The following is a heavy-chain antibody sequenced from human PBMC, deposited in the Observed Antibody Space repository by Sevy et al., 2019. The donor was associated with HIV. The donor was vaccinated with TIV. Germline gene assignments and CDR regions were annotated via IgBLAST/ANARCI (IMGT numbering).Heavy chain of an antibody. CDR3: AKDRLDSSFYGSNWFDF. J-gene: IGHJ5*01. CDR2: ISGSGQSS. Sequence: GESLKISCAASGFTFTSYAMYWVRQAPGKGLEWVAAISGSGQSSFYADSVKGRFTVSRDRSKNTLFLQMDSLRVEDTALYYCAKDRLDSSFYGSNWFDFWGQGTPVTVSS. D-gene: IGHD3-22*01. V-gene: IGHV3-23*01. CDR1: GFTFTSYA.